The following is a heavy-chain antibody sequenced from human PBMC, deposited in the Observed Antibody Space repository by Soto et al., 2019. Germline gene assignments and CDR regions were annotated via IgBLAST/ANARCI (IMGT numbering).Heavy chain of an antibody. D-gene: IGHD6-13*01. CDR1: GGSFSGYY. CDR2: INHSGST. Sequence: SETLSLTCAVYGGSFSGYYWSWIRQPPGKGLEWIGEINHSGSTNYNPSLKSRVTISVDTSKNQFSLKLSSVTAADTAVYYCARYPTRIAAAGFDYWGQGTLVTVSS. CDR3: ARYPTRIAAAGFDY. V-gene: IGHV4-34*01. J-gene: IGHJ4*02.